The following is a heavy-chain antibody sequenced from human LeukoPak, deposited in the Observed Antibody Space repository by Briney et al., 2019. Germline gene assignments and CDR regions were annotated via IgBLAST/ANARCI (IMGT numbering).Heavy chain of an antibody. J-gene: IGHJ3*02. V-gene: IGHV1-46*03. D-gene: IGHD5-24*01. CDR2: INPSGGST. Sequence: ASVKVSCKASGYTFTSYYMHWVRQAPGQGLEWMGIINPSGGSTSYAQKYQGRVTMTRDTSTSTVYMELSSLRSEDTAVDHCARERVYLEMASIPDAFDIWGQGTMVTVSS. CDR1: GYTFTSYY. CDR3: ARERVYLEMASIPDAFDI.